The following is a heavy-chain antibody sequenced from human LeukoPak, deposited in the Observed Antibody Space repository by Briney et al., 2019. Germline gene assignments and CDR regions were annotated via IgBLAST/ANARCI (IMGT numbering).Heavy chain of an antibody. CDR1: GFTFSTYA. J-gene: IGHJ4*02. CDR3: AKAAAGSYYFHY. D-gene: IGHD6-13*01. V-gene: IGHV3-23*01. CDR2: ISNSGSST. Sequence: PGGSLRLSCAASGFTFSTYAMSWVRQAPGKGLEWVSAISNSGSSTYYADSVRGRFTISRDNSKNTLYLQMNSVRAEDTAVYYCAKAAAGSYYFHYWGQGTLVTVSS.